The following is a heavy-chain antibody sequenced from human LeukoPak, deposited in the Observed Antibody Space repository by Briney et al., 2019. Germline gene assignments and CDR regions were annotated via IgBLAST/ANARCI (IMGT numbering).Heavy chain of an antibody. V-gene: IGHV4-34*01. D-gene: IGHD6-19*01. J-gene: IGHJ4*02. CDR2: INHSGST. CDR1: GGSFSGYY. Sequence: SETLSLTCAVYGGSFSGYYWSWIRQPPGKGLEWIGEINHSGSTNYNPSLKSGGTISVDTSKNQFSLKLSSVTAADTAVYYCARDGQRIAVAARGRYFDYWGQGTLVTVSS. CDR3: ARDGQRIAVAARGRYFDY.